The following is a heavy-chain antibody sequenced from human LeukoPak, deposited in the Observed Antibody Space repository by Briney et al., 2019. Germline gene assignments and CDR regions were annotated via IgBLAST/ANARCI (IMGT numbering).Heavy chain of an antibody. V-gene: IGHV3-66*01. CDR3: GDSGSRYFSDF. CDR2: IYSGGTT. J-gene: IGHJ4*02. Sequence: GGSLRLSCAASGFTVSANYMSWVRQAPGKGLEWLSLIYSGGTTYYADSVKGRFTISRDNSKNTLYLQMNSLRAEDTAIYYCGDSGSRYFSDFWGQGTLVTVSS. CDR1: GFTVSANY. D-gene: IGHD3-10*01.